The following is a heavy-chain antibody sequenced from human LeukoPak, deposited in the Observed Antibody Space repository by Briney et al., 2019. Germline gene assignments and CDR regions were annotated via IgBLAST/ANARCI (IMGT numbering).Heavy chain of an antibody. J-gene: IGHJ6*02. D-gene: IGHD3-10*01. CDR2: IYYSGST. V-gene: IGHV4-39*07. CDR1: GGSISSSSYY. CDR3: ARTILTYYYGSGSYPQKRMDV. Sequence: SETLSLTCTVSGGSISSSSYYWGWIRQPPGKGLEWIGSIYYSGSTYYNPSLKSRVTISVDTSKNQFSLELSSVTAADTAVYYCARTILTYYYGSGSYPQKRMDVWGQGTTVTVSS.